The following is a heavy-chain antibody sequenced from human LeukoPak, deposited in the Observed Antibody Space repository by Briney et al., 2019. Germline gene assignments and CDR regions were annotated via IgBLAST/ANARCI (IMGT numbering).Heavy chain of an antibody. J-gene: IGHJ4*02. Sequence: GGSXRXXCAASGFTFSSYAMSWVRQAPGKGXEGGSSISSSSSYIYYADSVKGRFTISRDNAKNSLYLQMNSLRAEDTAVYYCARDLHYDSSGYYVYWGQGTLVTVSS. CDR1: GFTFSSYA. CDR3: ARDLHYDSSGYYVY. D-gene: IGHD3-22*01. V-gene: IGHV3-21*01. CDR2: ISSSSSYI.